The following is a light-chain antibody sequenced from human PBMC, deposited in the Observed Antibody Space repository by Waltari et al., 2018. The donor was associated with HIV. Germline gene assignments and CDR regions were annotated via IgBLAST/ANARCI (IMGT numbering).Light chain of an antibody. V-gene: IGKV3-15*01. J-gene: IGKJ1*01. CDR3: QQYNKWPWT. CDR2: GAS. CDR1: LSFSSS. Sequence: EIVMTQSPATLSVSPGVRATLSCTASLSFSSSFAWYQQGPGQAPSLLSFGASTRATGITARFRGSGSGTEFTLTISSLQSEDFAVYYCQQYNKWPWTFGQGTKVEIK.